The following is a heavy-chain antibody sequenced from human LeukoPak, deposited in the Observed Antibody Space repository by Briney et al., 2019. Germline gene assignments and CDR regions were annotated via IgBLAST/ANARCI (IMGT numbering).Heavy chain of an antibody. D-gene: IGHD4-17*01. J-gene: IGHJ4*02. CDR1: GGSISRSLYY. CDR3: ARHYSGDLYYFDY. CDR2: IYYSGST. V-gene: IGHV4-39*01. Sequence: SETLSLTCTVSGGSISRSLYYWGWIRQPPGKGLEWIGTIYYSGSTYYNPSLRSRVTMSVDTSNNHFSLKLSSVTAADTAVYYCARHYSGDLYYFDYWGLGTLVTVSS.